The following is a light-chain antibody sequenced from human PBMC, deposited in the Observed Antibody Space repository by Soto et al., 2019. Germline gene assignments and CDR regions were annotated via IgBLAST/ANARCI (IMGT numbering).Light chain of an antibody. CDR1: SSDVGTYSH. Sequence: QSLLTQPSSVSVSPGQSITISCTGTSSDVGTYSHVAWYQQHPVKAPQLIIYEVSNRPSGLYNRFSASKSGNTASLNISGLQAEDEADYYCCSFTTSSTLVFGTGTKVTVL. CDR3: CSFTTSSTLV. J-gene: IGLJ1*01. CDR2: EVS. V-gene: IGLV2-14*01.